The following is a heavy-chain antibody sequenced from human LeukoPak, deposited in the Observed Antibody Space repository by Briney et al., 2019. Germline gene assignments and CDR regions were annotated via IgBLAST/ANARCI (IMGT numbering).Heavy chain of an antibody. CDR1: GGSISSYY. CDR3: ARSPDYGDSIPKNDAFDI. D-gene: IGHD4-17*01. J-gene: IGHJ3*02. CDR2: IYYSGST. Sequence: PSETLSLTCTVSGGSISSYYWSWIRQPAGKGLEWIGYIYYSGSTNYNPSLKSRVTISVDTSKNQFSLKLSSVTAADTAVYYCARSPDYGDSIPKNDAFDIWGQGTMVTVSS. V-gene: IGHV4-59*01.